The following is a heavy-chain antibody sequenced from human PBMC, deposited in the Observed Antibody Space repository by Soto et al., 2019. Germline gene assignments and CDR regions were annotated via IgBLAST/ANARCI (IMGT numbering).Heavy chain of an antibody. D-gene: IGHD2-2*01. V-gene: IGHV1-2*02. CDR3: AREGVVPAAISDY. CDR2: INPNSGGT. CDR1: GYTFTGYY. Sequence: ASVKVSCKASGYTFTGYYMHWMRQAPGQGLEWMGWINPNSGGTNYAQKFQGRVTMTRDTSISTAYMELSRLRSDDTAVYYCAREGVVPAAISDYWGQGTLVTVSS. J-gene: IGHJ4*02.